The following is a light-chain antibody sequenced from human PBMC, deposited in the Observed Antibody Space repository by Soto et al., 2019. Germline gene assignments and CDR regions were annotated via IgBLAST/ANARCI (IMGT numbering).Light chain of an antibody. CDR3: CSYAGSNAFVM. Sequence: QSALTQPASVSGSPGQSITISCTGTSSDVGSYNLVSWYQQHPGKAPKLMIYEDSRRPSGVSNRFSGSKSGNTASLTISGLHAEDEDDYHCCSYAGSNAFVMFGGGTKLTVL. J-gene: IGLJ3*02. V-gene: IGLV2-23*02. CDR2: EDS. CDR1: SSDVGSYNL.